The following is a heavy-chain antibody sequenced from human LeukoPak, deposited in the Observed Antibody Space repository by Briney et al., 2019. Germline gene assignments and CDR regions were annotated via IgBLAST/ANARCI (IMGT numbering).Heavy chain of an antibody. V-gene: IGHV1-69*13. Sequence: ASVKVSCKASGGTFSSYAISWVRQAPGQGLEWVGGIIPIFGTANYAQTFQGRVTITADESTSTAYMELSSLRSEDTAVYYCVGVAPNWGFDYWGQGTLVIVSS. CDR3: VGVAPNWGFDY. D-gene: IGHD7-27*01. CDR1: GGTFSSYA. J-gene: IGHJ4*02. CDR2: IIPIFGTA.